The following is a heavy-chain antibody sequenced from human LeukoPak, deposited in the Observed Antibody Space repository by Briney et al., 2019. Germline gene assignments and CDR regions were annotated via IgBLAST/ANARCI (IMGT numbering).Heavy chain of an antibody. CDR1: GFTFDDYA. J-gene: IGHJ4*02. CDR2: ISWNSGSI. D-gene: IGHD3-9*01. V-gene: IGHV3-9*03. CDR3: AKARTYDILTGYTR. Sequence: PGGSLRLSCAASGFTFDDYAMHWVRHAPGKGLEWVSGISWNSGSIGYADSVKGRFTISRDNAKNSLYLQMNSLRAEDMALYYCAKARTYDILTGYTRWGQGTLVTVSS.